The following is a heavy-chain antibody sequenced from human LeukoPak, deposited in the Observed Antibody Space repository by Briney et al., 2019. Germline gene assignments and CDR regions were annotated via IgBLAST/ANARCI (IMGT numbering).Heavy chain of an antibody. V-gene: IGHV4-39*01. Sequence: SETLSLTCTVPGGSISSSSYYWGWIRQPPGKGLEWIGSIYYSGSTYYNPSLKSRVTISVDTSKNQFSLKLSSVTAADTAVYYCARHGAAGMYYYYYYYMDVWGKGTTVTISS. CDR1: GGSISSSSYY. J-gene: IGHJ6*03. CDR2: IYYSGST. CDR3: ARHGAAGMYYYYYYYMDV. D-gene: IGHD6-13*01.